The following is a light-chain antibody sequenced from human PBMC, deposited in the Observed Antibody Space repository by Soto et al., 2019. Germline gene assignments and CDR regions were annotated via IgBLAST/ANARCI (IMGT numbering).Light chain of an antibody. CDR1: SSDVGGYNY. CDR2: EVS. J-gene: IGLJ2*01. CDR3: SSYTSSTTLV. V-gene: IGLV2-14*01. Sequence: ALTQPASVSGSPGQSITISCTGTSSDVGGYNYVSWYQQHPGKAPKLMIYEVSNRPSGVSNRFSGSKSGNTASLTISGLQAEDEADYYCSSYTSSTTLVFGGGTKLTVL.